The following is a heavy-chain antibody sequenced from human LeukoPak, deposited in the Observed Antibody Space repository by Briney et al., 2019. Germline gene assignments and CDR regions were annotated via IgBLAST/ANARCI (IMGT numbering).Heavy chain of an antibody. CDR1: GGSISSSSYY. CDR3: ARAGLWSRHFDC. J-gene: IGHJ4*02. CDR2: IYYSGST. Sequence: SETLSLTCTVSGGSISSSSYYWGWIRQPPGKGLEWIGSIYYSGSTYYNPSLKSRVTISVDTSKNQFSLKLSSVTAADTAVYYCARAGLWSRHFDCWGQGTLVTVSS. D-gene: IGHD3-10*01. V-gene: IGHV4-39*07.